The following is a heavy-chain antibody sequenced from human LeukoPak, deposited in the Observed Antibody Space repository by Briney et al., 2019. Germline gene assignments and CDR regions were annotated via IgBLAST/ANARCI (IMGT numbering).Heavy chain of an antibody. CDR3: AGALSSGYYCDY. CDR1: GGSISSYY. V-gene: IGHV4-59*08. CDR2: IYSSGST. D-gene: IGHD3-22*01. Sequence: SETLSLTCTVSGGSISSYYWSWIRQPPGKGLGWIGYIYSSGSTDYNPSLKSRVTISVDTSKNQFSLKLSAVTAADTAVYYCAGALSSGYYCDYWGQGTLVTVSS. J-gene: IGHJ4*02.